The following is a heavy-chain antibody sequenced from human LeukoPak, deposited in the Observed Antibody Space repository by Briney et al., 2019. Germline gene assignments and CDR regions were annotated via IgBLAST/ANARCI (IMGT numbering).Heavy chain of an antibody. D-gene: IGHD1-26*01. J-gene: IGHJ4*02. CDR3: SRDKIVGATNFDY. V-gene: IGHV3-7*03. CDR2: IKQDGSEK. CDR1: GFTFSNYW. Sequence: PGGSLRLSCAASGFTFSNYWMSWVRQAPGKGLEWVANIKQDGSEKYYVDSVKGRFTISRDNAKNSLYLQMNSLKAEDTAVYYCSRDKIVGATNFDYWGQGTLVTVSS.